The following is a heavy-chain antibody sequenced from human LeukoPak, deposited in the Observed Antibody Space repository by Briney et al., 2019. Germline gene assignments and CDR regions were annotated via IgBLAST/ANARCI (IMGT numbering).Heavy chain of an antibody. CDR3: ATPRYSYDVFAFDI. V-gene: IGHV3-11*01. CDR1: GGSISSSSYY. J-gene: IGHJ3*02. Sequence: LSLTCTVSGGSISSSSYYWGWIRQAPGKGLEWVSYISSSGSTIYYADSVKGRFTISRDNAKNSLYLQMNSLRAEDTAVYYCATPRYSYDVFAFDIWGQGTMVTVSS. D-gene: IGHD2-15*01. CDR2: ISSSGSTI.